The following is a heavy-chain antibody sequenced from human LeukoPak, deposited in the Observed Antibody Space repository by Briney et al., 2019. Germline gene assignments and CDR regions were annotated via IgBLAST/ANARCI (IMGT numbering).Heavy chain of an antibody. CDR1: GLTFSNYA. D-gene: IGHD4-17*01. Sequence: AGGSLRLSCAVSGLTFSNYAMTWVRQAPGRGLEWVSSIRGSGGGTDYADSVRGRFTVSRDNSKNTLYLQMNSLRADDTAVYYCSRGPNGDYVGAFDFQRWGQGTLVTVSS. CDR3: SRGPNGDYVGAFDFQR. CDR2: IRGSGGGT. J-gene: IGHJ1*01. V-gene: IGHV3-23*01.